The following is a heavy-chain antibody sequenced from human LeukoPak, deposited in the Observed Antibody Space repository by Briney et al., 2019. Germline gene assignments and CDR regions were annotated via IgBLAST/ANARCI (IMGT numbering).Heavy chain of an antibody. J-gene: IGHJ6*03. CDR1: GFTFSSYG. V-gene: IGHV3-30*02. Sequence: PGGSLRLSCAASGFTFSSYGMHWVRQAPGKGLEWVAFIRYDGSNKYYADSVKGRFTISRDNSKNTLYLQMNSLRAEDTAVYYCAKSGGTVTNYYYYYMDVWGKGTTVTISS. D-gene: IGHD4-17*01. CDR3: AKSGGTVTNYYYYYMDV. CDR2: IRYDGSNK.